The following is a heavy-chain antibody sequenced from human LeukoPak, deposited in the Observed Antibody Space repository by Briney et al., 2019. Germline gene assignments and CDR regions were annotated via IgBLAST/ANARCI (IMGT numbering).Heavy chain of an antibody. CDR3: AKVGYYDSSTYYYVY. Sequence: GGSLRLSCAASGFTFSNTWMSWVRQASGKGLEWVSAISGSGGYTYYADSVKGRFTISRDNSKSTLYLQLNSLRAEDTALYYCAKVGYYDSSTYYYVYWGQGTLVTVSS. CDR1: GFTFSNTW. J-gene: IGHJ4*02. CDR2: ISGSGGYT. V-gene: IGHV3-23*01. D-gene: IGHD3-22*01.